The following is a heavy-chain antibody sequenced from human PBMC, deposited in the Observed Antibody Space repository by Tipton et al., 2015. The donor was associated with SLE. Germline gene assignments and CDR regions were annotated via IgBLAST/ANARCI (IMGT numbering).Heavy chain of an antibody. CDR1: GGSISIYY. J-gene: IGHJ5*02. CDR2: IYNSGST. D-gene: IGHD3-10*01. V-gene: IGHV4-59*01. Sequence: TLSLTCTVSGGSISIYYWNWIRQAPGKGLEWIGYIYNSGSTNYNPSLKSRVTISVDTSKNQFSLKLRSVTAADTAVYYCARVTELLWFGEARGWFDPWGQGTLVTVSS. CDR3: ARVTELLWFGEARGWFDP.